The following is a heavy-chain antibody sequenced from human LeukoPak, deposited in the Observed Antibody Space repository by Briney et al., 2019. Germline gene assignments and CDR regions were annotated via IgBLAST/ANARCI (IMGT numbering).Heavy chain of an antibody. V-gene: IGHV3-66*01. Sequence: GGSLRLSCAASGFTFSSNYMNWVRRAPGKGLEWVSVIYSGGSTYYADSVKGRFTISRDNSKNTLYLQMNSLRAEDTAVYYCARGATMTAVFFDYWGQGTLVTVSS. J-gene: IGHJ4*02. CDR3: ARGATMTAVFFDY. CDR1: GFTFSSNY. D-gene: IGHD3-22*01. CDR2: IYSGGST.